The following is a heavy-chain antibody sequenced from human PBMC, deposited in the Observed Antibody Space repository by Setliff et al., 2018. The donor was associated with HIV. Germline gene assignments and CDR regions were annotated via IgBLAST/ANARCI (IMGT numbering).Heavy chain of an antibody. CDR3: ARDGDYGEYGA. J-gene: IGHJ5*02. CDR2: INPNSGGT. Sequence: EASVKVSCKASGYTFTGYYMHWVRQAPGQGLEWMGWINPNSGGTDYAQKFQGRVTMTRGTSISTAYMELSRLRSDDTAVYYCARDGDYGEYGAWGQGTLVTVSS. CDR1: GYTFTGYY. V-gene: IGHV1-2*02. D-gene: IGHD4-17*01.